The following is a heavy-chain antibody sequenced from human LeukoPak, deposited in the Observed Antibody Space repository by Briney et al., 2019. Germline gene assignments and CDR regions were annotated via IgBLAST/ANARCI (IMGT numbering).Heavy chain of an antibody. D-gene: IGHD6-13*01. Sequence: GGSLRLSCAASGFTFSSYGMHWVRQAPDKGLEWVAFIRYDGSNKYYADSVKGRFTISRDNSKNTLYLQMNSLRAEDTAVYYCAKDRDSSSWYSFDPWGQGTLVTVSS. J-gene: IGHJ5*02. CDR3: AKDRDSSSWYSFDP. CDR1: GFTFSSYG. V-gene: IGHV3-30*02. CDR2: IRYDGSNK.